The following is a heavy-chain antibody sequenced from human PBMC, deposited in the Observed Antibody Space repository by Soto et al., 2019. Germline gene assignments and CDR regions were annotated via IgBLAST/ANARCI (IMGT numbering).Heavy chain of an antibody. J-gene: IGHJ6*02. CDR2: ISYDGSNK. V-gene: IGHV3-30*03. CDR1: WFTLRSYC. CDR3: ALRYAGDGMDV. Sequence: GGAPRPSSSTPWFTLRSYCMHLGPQAPGKGLEWVAVISYDGSNKYYADSVKGRFTISRDNSKNTLYLQMNSLRAEDTAVYYCALRYAGDGMDVWGQGTTVTVSS. D-gene: IGHD2-8*01.